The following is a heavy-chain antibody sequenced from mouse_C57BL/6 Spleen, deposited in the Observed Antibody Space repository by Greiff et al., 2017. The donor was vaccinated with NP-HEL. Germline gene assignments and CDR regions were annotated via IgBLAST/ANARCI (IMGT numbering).Heavy chain of an antibody. Sequence: VQLKESGPGMVKPSQSLSLTCTVTGYSITSGYDWHWIRHFPGNKLEWMGYISYSGSTNYNPSLKSRISITHDKSKNHFFLNLNSVTTEDTATYYCARGLLLTGWAMDYGGQGTSVTVSS. CDR1: GYSITSGYD. J-gene: IGHJ4*01. CDR3: ARGLLLTGWAMDY. D-gene: IGHD2-3*01. V-gene: IGHV3-1*01. CDR2: ISYSGST.